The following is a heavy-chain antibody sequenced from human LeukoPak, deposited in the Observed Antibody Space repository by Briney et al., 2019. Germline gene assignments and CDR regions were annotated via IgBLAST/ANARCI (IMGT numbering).Heavy chain of an antibody. CDR1: GFTFSSYE. CDR2: ISSSGGTI. Sequence: GGSLRLSCSASGFTFSSYEMNWVRQAPGKGLDWVSYISSSGGTIYYADSVKGRFTISRDNAKNSLYLQMNSLRAEDTAVYYCARDLSYCTITSCSYYYYGMDVWGQGTTVTVSS. D-gene: IGHD2-2*01. CDR3: ARDLSYCTITSCSYYYYGMDV. V-gene: IGHV3-48*03. J-gene: IGHJ6*02.